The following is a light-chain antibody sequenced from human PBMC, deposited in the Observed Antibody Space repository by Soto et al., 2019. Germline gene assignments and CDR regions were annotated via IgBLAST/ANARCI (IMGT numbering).Light chain of an antibody. Sequence: DIVMTQTPLSSPVTLGQAASISCRSSQSLVHNDGNTYLSWFQQRPGRSPRRLIYKVSNRASGVPDRFSGSGSGTDFTLKISRVEAEDVGVYYCMQALQTRPITFGQGTRLEIK. CDR3: MQALQTRPIT. CDR2: KVS. V-gene: IGKV2-24*01. CDR1: QSLVHNDGNTY. J-gene: IGKJ5*01.